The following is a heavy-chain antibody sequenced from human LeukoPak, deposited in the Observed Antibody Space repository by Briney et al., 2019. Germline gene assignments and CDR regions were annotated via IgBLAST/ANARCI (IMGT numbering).Heavy chain of an antibody. CDR3: ASPRGYSSGWDY. Sequence: GGSLRLSCAASGFTFSSYGMHWVRQAPGKGLEWVAFIRYDGSNKYYADSVKGRFTISRDNSKNTLYLQMNSLRADDTAVYYCASPRGYSSGWDYWGQGTLVTVSS. CDR1: GFTFSSYG. D-gene: IGHD5-18*01. CDR2: IRYDGSNK. J-gene: IGHJ4*02. V-gene: IGHV3-30*02.